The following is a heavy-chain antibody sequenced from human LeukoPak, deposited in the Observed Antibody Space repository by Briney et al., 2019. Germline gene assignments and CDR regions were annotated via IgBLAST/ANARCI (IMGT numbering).Heavy chain of an antibody. J-gene: IGHJ4*02. D-gene: IGHD3-16*01. V-gene: IGHV3-7*01. CDR3: ARELRTFDS. CDR2: IKHNGDEL. CDR1: GFTFSSYW. Sequence: GGSLRLSCAASGFTFSSYWMTWVRQAPGKGLEWVANIKHNGDELNYVDSVEDRFTISRDNAKNSLYPHMTSLRAEDTAVYYCARELRTFDSWGQGTLVTVSS.